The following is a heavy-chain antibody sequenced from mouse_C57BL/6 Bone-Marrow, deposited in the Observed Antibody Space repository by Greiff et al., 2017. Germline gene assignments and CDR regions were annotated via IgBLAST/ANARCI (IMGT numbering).Heavy chain of an antibody. CDR3: ISNYYYAMDY. D-gene: IGHD1-3*01. V-gene: IGHV5-9*01. CDR2: ISGGGGNT. J-gene: IGHJ4*01. CDR1: GFTFSSYT. Sequence: EVKVVESGGGLVKPGGSLKLSCAASGFTFSSYTMSWVRQTPEQRLEWIATISGGGGNTYYPDSVKGRFTISRDNANNTLYLQMSSLRSEDTALYYFISNYYYAMDYWGQGTSVTVSS.